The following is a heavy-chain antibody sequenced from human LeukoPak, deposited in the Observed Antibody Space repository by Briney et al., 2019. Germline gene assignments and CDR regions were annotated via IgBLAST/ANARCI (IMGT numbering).Heavy chain of an antibody. D-gene: IGHD3-22*01. V-gene: IGHV3-7*02. Sequence: PGGALRLCCAASGFTFNNYWMSSVRQAPGKVLEWEANIKQDGRLRSYVDSVKGRFTISRNNAKNPMYVQMNSLRGEDTVVYYCSRGDYHDNSGYFNDAFDLWGQGTMVPVSS. CDR3: SRGDYHDNSGYFNDAFDL. CDR1: GFTFNNYW. J-gene: IGHJ3*01. CDR2: IKQDGRLR.